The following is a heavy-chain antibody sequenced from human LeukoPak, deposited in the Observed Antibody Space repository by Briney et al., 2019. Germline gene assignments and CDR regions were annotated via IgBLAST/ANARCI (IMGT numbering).Heavy chain of an antibody. Sequence: GGSLRLSCAASGFTFSSYEMNWVRQAPGKGLEWVSYISSSGSTIYYADSVKGRFTISRDNAKNSLYLQMNSLRAEDTAVYYCARDYYDYVWGSYTRLDHWGQGTLVTVSS. CDR2: ISSSGSTI. J-gene: IGHJ4*02. CDR1: GFTFSSYE. CDR3: ARDYYDYVWGSYTRLDH. D-gene: IGHD3-16*01. V-gene: IGHV3-48*03.